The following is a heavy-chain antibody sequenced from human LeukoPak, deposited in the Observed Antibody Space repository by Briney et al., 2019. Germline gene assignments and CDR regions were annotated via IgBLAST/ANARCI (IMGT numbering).Heavy chain of an antibody. CDR3: ASLISTIM. Sequence: GGSLRLSCAASGFTFSTYNMNWVRQAPGKGLEWVSSISTNSNYIYYADSVKGRFTISRDNAKNSLYLQMNSLRAEYTAVYYCASLISTIMWGQGTILTVSS. CDR1: GFTFSTYN. V-gene: IGHV3-21*01. CDR2: ISTNSNYI. D-gene: IGHD2-2*01. J-gene: IGHJ3*02.